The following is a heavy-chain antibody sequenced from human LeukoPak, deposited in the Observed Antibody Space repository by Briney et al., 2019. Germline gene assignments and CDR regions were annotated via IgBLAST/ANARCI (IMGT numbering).Heavy chain of an antibody. CDR1: GFTFSSYG. CDR2: IWNDGSNK. V-gene: IGHV3-33*01. Sequence: GRSLRLSCAASGFTFSSYGMHWVRQAPGKGLEWVAVIWNDGSNKYYADSVKGRFTISRDNSKNTVYLQMNRLRVEDTALYYCVRSLDYWGQGTLVTVSS. CDR3: VRSLDY. J-gene: IGHJ4*02.